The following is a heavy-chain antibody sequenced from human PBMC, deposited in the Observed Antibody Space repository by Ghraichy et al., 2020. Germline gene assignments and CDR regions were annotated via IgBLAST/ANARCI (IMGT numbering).Heavy chain of an antibody. Sequence: GESLNISCAASGFTFSSYDMHWVRQATGKGLEWVSAIGTAGDTYYPGSVKGRFTISRENAKNSLYLQMNSLRAEETAVYYCARALDDAFDYWGQGTLVTVSS. CDR1: GFTFSSYD. D-gene: IGHD3/OR15-3a*01. CDR2: IGTAGDT. V-gene: IGHV3-13*01. CDR3: ARALDDAFDY. J-gene: IGHJ4*02.